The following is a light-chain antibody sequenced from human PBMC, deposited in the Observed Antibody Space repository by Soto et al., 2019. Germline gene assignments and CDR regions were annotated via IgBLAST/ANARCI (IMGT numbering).Light chain of an antibody. CDR1: QSVSSN. J-gene: IGKJ4*01. CDR2: GAS. CDR3: QQYNDWPLS. V-gene: IGKV3-15*01. Sequence: EIVMTQSPATLSVSPGERATLSCRASQSVSSNLAWYQQKTGQVPRLLLFGASTRATGIPARFSGSGSGTEFTLTISSLQSEDFAVYYCQQYNDWPLSSGGGTKVEIK.